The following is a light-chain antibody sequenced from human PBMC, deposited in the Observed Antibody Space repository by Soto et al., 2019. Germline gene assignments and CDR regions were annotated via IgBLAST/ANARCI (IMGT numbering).Light chain of an antibody. CDR3: QQYGSSTWT. J-gene: IGKJ1*01. CDR2: GTS. CDR1: QSVSSSF. V-gene: IGKV3-20*01. Sequence: IVFTQSPGTLSLSPGERATLSCRASQSVSSSFLAWYLQTPGQAPSLLIYGTSSRATGIPERFSGSGAGTECTLTISRLEPEDFAVDYCQQYGSSTWTFGQGTKVDI.